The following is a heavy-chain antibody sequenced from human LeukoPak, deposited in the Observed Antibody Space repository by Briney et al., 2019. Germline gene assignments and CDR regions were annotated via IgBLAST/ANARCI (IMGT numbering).Heavy chain of an antibody. Sequence: PGGSLRLSCAASGFTFSSYWMSWVRQAPGKGLEWVANIKQDGSEKYYVDSVEGRFTISRDNAKNSLYLQMNSLRAEDTAVYYCAREPRSAYYDILTGQYYYYYYMDVWAKGPRSPSP. CDR3: AREPRSAYYDILTGQYYYYYYMDV. CDR1: GFTFSSYW. CDR2: IKQDGSEK. D-gene: IGHD3-9*01. V-gene: IGHV3-7*01. J-gene: IGHJ6*03.